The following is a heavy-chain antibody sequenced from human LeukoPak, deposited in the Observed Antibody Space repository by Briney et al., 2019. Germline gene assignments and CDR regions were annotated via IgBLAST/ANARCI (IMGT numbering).Heavy chain of an antibody. CDR2: IHTSGDT. D-gene: IGHD4-17*01. Sequence: GGSLRLSCAASGLTGSHNYVSWVRQAPGKGLERVSAIHTSGDTCYADSVKGRFTISRDTSKNTLYLQINSLRVEDTAVYYCIVFGDSNHWGQGTLVTVSS. CDR3: IVFGDSNH. V-gene: IGHV3-53*01. J-gene: IGHJ5*02. CDR1: GLTGSHNY.